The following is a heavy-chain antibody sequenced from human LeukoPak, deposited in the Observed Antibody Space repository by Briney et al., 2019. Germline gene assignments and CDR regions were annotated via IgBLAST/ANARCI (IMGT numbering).Heavy chain of an antibody. D-gene: IGHD3-3*01. Sequence: SETLSLTCTVSGGSISSGSYYWSRIRQPAGKGLEWIGRIYTSGSTNYNPSLKSRVTISVDTSKNQFSLKLSSVTAADTAVYYCARAPSITIFGVVTYYFDYWGQGTLVTVSS. CDR1: GGSISSGSYY. V-gene: IGHV4-61*02. J-gene: IGHJ4*02. CDR2: IYTSGST. CDR3: ARAPSITIFGVVTYYFDY.